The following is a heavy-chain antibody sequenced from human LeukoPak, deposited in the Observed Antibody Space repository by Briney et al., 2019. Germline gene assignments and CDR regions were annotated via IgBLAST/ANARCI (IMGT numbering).Heavy chain of an antibody. V-gene: IGHV3-23*01. D-gene: IGHD6-13*01. J-gene: IGHJ4*02. CDR1: GFTFSSYA. CDR3: AKDTGPAAGITADY. Sequence: GGSLRLSCAASGFTFSSYAMTWVRQAPGKGLEWVSTIRGSDDSTYYADSVKGRFTISSDNSKNTLYLQMNSLRAEDTAIYYCAKDTGPAAGITADYWGQGALVTVSS. CDR2: IRGSDDST.